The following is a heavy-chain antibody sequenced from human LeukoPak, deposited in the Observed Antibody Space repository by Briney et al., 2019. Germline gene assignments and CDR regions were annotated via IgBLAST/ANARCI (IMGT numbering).Heavy chain of an antibody. CDR1: GFTFSTYG. D-gene: IGHD2-2*01. J-gene: IGHJ3*02. CDR2: IWYDGSNK. Sequence: GRSLRLSCAASGFTFSTYGMHWVRQAPGKGLEWMAVIWYDGSNKYYADSVKGRFTISRDNSKNTVYLQMNSLRAEDTAVYFCASTYCSSTRCQLPDDAFEIWGQGTMVTVSS. V-gene: IGHV3-33*01. CDR3: ASTYCSSTRCQLPDDAFEI.